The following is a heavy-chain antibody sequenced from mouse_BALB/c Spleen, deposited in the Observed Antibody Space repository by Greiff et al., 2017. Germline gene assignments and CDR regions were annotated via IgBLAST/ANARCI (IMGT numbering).Heavy chain of an antibody. CDR2: INSNGGST. V-gene: IGHV5-6-3*01. J-gene: IGHJ1*01. D-gene: IGHD2-2*01. Sequence: EVMLVESGGGLVQPGGSLKLSCAASGFTFSSYGMSWVRQTPDKRLELVATINSNGGSTYYPDSVKGRFTISSDNAKNTLYLQMSRLKSEDTAMYYCARYGYGSFWYIDVWGAGTTVTVSS. CDR1: GFTFSSYG. CDR3: ARYGYGSFWYIDV.